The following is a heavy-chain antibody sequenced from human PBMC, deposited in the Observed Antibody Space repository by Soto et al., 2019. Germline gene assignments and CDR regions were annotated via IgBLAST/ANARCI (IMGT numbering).Heavy chain of an antibody. Sequence: PSETLSLTCTVSGGSVSNDNFYWSWIRQPPGKGLEWIGYVHSSGITNYNPSLKRRVTISVDTSRYQFSLRLSSVTAADTAVYYCARGLTMGQLPSHFDHWGQGTLVTVSS. D-gene: IGHD3-16*01. CDR3: ARGLTMGQLPSHFDH. CDR2: VHSSGIT. V-gene: IGHV4-61*01. CDR1: GGSVSNDNFY. J-gene: IGHJ5*02.